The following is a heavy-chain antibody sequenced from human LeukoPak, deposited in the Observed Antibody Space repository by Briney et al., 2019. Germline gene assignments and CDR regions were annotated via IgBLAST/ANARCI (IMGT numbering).Heavy chain of an antibody. Sequence: GGSLRLSCAASGFTFNNYGLHWVRQAPGKGLEWVTLISHDGNNEYYADSVKGRFATSRDDSKNTLYLQMNSLRAEDTAVYYCARDPSLRVTLPVWGQGTLVTVSS. V-gene: IGHV3-30*03. CDR1: GFTFNNYG. CDR2: ISHDGNNE. J-gene: IGHJ4*02. CDR3: ARDPSLRVTLPV. D-gene: IGHD2-21*02.